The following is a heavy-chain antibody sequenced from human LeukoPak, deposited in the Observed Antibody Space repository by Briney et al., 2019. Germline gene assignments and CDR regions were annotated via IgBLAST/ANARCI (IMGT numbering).Heavy chain of an antibody. Sequence: SGKVSCKASGGTFSSYAISWGRHAPGQGLEWMGGIIPIFGTANYAQKFQGRVKITTDESTSPASLELSSLRSEDTAVYYCATRRANYYDSSGYSFPFGYWGQGTLVTVSS. J-gene: IGHJ4*02. D-gene: IGHD3-22*01. CDR1: GGTFSSYA. CDR3: ATRRANYYDSSGYSFPFGY. CDR2: IIPIFGTA. V-gene: IGHV1-69*05.